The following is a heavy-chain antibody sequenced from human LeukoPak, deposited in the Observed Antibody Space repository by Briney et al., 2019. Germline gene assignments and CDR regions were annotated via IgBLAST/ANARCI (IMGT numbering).Heavy chain of an antibody. V-gene: IGHV3-30*02. D-gene: IGHD2-2*01. CDR3: AKEGGSTSARDAFDI. CDR1: GFTFSSYG. Sequence: GGSLRLSCAASGFTFSSYGMHWVRQAPGKGLEWVAFIRYDGSNKYYADSVKGRFTTSRDNSKNTLYLQMNSLRAEDTAVYYCAKEGGSTSARDAFDIWGQGTMVTVSS. J-gene: IGHJ3*02. CDR2: IRYDGSNK.